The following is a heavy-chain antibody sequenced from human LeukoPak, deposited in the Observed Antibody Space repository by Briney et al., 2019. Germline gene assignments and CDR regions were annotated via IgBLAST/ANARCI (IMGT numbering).Heavy chain of an antibody. V-gene: IGHV3-23*01. Sequence: GGSLRLSCAASGFTFSSYAMSWVRQAPGKGLEWVSAISGSGSTYYADSVKGRFTISRDNSKNTLYLQMNSLRAEDTAVYYCAKDRAAVVEDGMDVWGQGTTVTVSS. J-gene: IGHJ6*02. CDR1: GFTFSSYA. D-gene: IGHD5-18*01. CDR3: AKDRAAVVEDGMDV. CDR2: ISGSGST.